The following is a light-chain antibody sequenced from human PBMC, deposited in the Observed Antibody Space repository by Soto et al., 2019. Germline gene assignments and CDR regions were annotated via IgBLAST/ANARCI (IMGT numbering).Light chain of an antibody. V-gene: IGLV2-14*01. CDR2: EVS. CDR1: SSDVGGYNY. J-gene: IGLJ1*01. Sequence: QSALTQPASVSGSPGQSITISCTGTSSDVGGYNYVSWYQHHPGKAPKVMIYEVSNRPTGVSNRFSGSKSGHTASLTISGLQSEDEADYFCTSYTSSSTLDVFGTGTKLTVL. CDR3: TSYTSSSTLDV.